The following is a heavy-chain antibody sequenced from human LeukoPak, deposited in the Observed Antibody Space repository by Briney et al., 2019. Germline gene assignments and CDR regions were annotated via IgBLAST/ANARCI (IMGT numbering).Heavy chain of an antibody. J-gene: IGHJ3*02. Sequence: SEPLSLTCTVSGGSISGYFWSWVRQPPGKGVEWIAYILYSGSTNYNPPLKSRVTISVDTSKNQFSLMLTSVTAADTAVYYCARTRGYGGNSPRAFDIWGQGTMVTVSS. CDR2: ILYSGST. V-gene: IGHV4-59*01. D-gene: IGHD4-23*01. CDR3: ARTRGYGGNSPRAFDI. CDR1: GGSISGYF.